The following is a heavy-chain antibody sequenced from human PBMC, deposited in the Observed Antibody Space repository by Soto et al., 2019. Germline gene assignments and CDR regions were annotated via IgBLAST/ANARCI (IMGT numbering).Heavy chain of an antibody. V-gene: IGHV4-59*01. D-gene: IGHD3-22*01. CDR3: TSDYYDSSGYSTLDY. CDR2: IYYSGST. Sequence: SETLSLTCTVSGGSISSYYWSWIRQPPGKGLEWIGYIYYSGSTNYNPSLKSRVTISIDTSKNQFSLKLSSVTAADTAVYYCTSDYYDSSGYSTLDYWGQGTLVTVSS. CDR1: GGSISSYY. J-gene: IGHJ4*02.